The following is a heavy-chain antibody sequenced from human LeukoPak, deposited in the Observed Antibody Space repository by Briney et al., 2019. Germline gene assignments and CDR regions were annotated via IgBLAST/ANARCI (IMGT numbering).Heavy chain of an antibody. CDR2: IIPIFGTA. CDR3: AGGVAAAGPSLDY. Sequence: ASVKVSCKASGGTFSSYAISWVRQAPGQGLEWMGRIIPIFGTAHYAQKFQGRVTITTDESTSTASMELSSLRSKHTAGYYCAGGVAAAGPSLDYWGQGTLVTVSS. CDR1: GGTFSSYA. J-gene: IGHJ4*02. D-gene: IGHD6-13*01. V-gene: IGHV1-69*05.